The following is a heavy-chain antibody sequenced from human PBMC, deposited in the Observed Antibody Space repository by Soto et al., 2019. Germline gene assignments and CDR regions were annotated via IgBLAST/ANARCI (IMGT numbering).Heavy chain of an antibody. CDR3: ARSLGLEYYYSMDV. J-gene: IGHJ6*02. V-gene: IGHV1-69*12. Sequence: QVQLVQSGAEVKKPGSSVMVSCKASGGTFSTYAISWVRQAPGQGLEWMGGIIPIFGTASYAQKFQGRVTITADESTSTAYMELRSLTSEDTAVYYCARSLGLEYYYSMDVWGQGTTVTVSS. D-gene: IGHD1-1*01. CDR2: IIPIFGTA. CDR1: GGTFSTYA.